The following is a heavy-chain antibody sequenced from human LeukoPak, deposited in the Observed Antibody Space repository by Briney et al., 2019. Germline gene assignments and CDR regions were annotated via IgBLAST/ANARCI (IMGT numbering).Heavy chain of an antibody. V-gene: IGHV4-34*01. D-gene: IGHD6-19*01. Sequence: PSETLSLTCAVYGGSFSGYYWSWIRQPPGKGLEWIGEINHSGSTNYNPSLKSRVTISVDTSKNQFSLKLSSVTAADTAVYYCARSGYSSGWSPYFDYWGQGTLVTVSS. CDR1: GGSFSGYY. CDR2: INHSGST. CDR3: ARSGYSSGWSPYFDY. J-gene: IGHJ4*02.